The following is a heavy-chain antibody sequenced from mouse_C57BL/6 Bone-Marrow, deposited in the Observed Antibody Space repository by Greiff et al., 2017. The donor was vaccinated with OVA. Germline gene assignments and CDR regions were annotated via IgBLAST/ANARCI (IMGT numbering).Heavy chain of an antibody. CDR1: GYTFTDYN. V-gene: IGHV1-22*01. J-gene: IGHJ4*01. Sequence: DVKLVESGPELVKPGASVKMSCKASGYTFTDYNMHWVKQSHGKSLEWIGYINPNNGGTSYNQKFKGKATLTVNKSSSTAYMELRSLTSEDSAVYYCGSSDITTVVAPYAMDYWGQGTSVTVSS. CDR3: GSSDITTVVAPYAMDY. D-gene: IGHD1-1*01. CDR2: INPNNGGT.